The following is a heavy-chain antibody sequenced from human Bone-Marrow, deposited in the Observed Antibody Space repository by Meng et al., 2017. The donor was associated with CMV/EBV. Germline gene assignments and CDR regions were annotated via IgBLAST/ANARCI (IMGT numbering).Heavy chain of an antibody. D-gene: IGHD3-3*01. CDR3: ARDLREMITIFGVVTDYYYGMDV. CDR1: GFTFSSYS. Sequence: GGSLRLSCAASGFTFSSYSMNWVRQAPGKGLEWVSSISSSSSYIYYADSVKGRFTISRDNAKNSLYLQMNSLRAEDTAVYYCARDLREMITIFGVVTDYYYGMDVWGQGTTVTVSS. J-gene: IGHJ6*02. V-gene: IGHV3-21*01. CDR2: ISSSSSYI.